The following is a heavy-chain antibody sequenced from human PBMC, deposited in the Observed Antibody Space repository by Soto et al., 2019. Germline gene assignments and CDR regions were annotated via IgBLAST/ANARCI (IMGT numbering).Heavy chain of an antibody. D-gene: IGHD6-19*01. CDR1: GFTFSSCV. V-gene: IGHV3-23*01. CDR2: IRGSGDNT. Sequence: EVQLLESGGGLAQPGGSLRLSCAASGFTFSSCVMSWVRQAPGKGLEWISVIRGSGDNTHYADSVKGRFTISRDNSKNSLYLQMRSLRADDTAVYYCAKHLSSGWAAEYFQHWGQGTLVTVAS. CDR3: AKHLSSGWAAEYFQH. J-gene: IGHJ1*01.